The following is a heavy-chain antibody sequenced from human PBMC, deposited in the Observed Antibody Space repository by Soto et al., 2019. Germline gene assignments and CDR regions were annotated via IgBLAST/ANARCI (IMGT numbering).Heavy chain of an antibody. CDR2: ISYDGSNK. Sequence: QVQLVESGGGVVQPGRSLRLSCAASGFTVSSYAMHWVRQAPGKGLEWVAVISYDGSNKYYADSVKGRFTISRDNSKNTLYLQMNRLRGEGTAVYYCARGREGGWLVSSHYFDYWGQGTLVTVSS. D-gene: IGHD6-19*01. CDR3: ARGREGGWLVSSHYFDY. V-gene: IGHV3-30-3*01. J-gene: IGHJ4*02. CDR1: GFTVSSYA.